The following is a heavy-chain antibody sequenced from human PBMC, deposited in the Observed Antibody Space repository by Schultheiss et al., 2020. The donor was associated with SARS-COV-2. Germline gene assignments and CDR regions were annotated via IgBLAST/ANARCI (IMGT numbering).Heavy chain of an antibody. CDR1: GFTFSSYA. V-gene: IGHV3-30-3*01. CDR3: ARPDSRYFDL. J-gene: IGHJ2*01. CDR2: ISYDGSNK. D-gene: IGHD1-14*01. Sequence: GESLKISCAASGFTFSSYAMHWVRQAPGKGLEWVAVISYDGSNKYYADSVKGRFTISRDNSKNSLYLQMNSLRAEDTALYYCARPDSRYFDLWGRGTLVTVSS.